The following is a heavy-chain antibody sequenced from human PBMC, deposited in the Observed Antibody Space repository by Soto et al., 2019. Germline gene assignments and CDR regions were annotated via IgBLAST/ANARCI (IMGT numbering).Heavy chain of an antibody. CDR1: GFTFSSYG. Sequence: QVQLVESGGGVVQPGRSLRLSCAASGFTFSSYGMHWVRQAPGKGLEWVAVIWYDGSNKYYADSVKGRFTISRDNSKTTLYLQMNSLRAEDTAVYYCARDNCTNGVCYPYYYYYYNMDVWGKGTTVTVSS. V-gene: IGHV3-33*01. J-gene: IGHJ6*03. CDR3: ARDNCTNGVCYPYYYYYYNMDV. CDR2: IWYDGSNK. D-gene: IGHD2-8*01.